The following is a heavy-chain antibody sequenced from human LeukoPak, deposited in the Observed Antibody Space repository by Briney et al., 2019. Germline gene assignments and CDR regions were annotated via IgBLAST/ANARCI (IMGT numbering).Heavy chain of an antibody. CDR1: GAFISSGDYL. CDR2: TVYSGTT. CDR3: ARVSGTKYDYFDY. J-gene: IGHJ4*02. Sequence: SETLSLTCSVSGAFISSGDYLWSWFRQHPGKGPEWIGHTVYSGTTYYNPSLKSRVLISVDTSKGQFSLKVSSVTAADTAVYYCARVSGTKYDYFDYWGQGALVTVSS. D-gene: IGHD3-10*01. V-gene: IGHV4-31*03.